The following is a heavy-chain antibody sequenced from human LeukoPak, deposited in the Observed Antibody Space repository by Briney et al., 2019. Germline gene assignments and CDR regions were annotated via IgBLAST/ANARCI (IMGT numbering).Heavy chain of an antibody. J-gene: IGHJ4*02. CDR1: GYTFTGYY. Sequence: ASVKVSCKASGYTFTGYYMHWVRQAPGQGLEWMGWINPNSGGTDYAQKFQGRVTMTRDTSISTAHTELSRLRSDDTAVYYCARSIAAAGRRVDYWGQGTLVTVSS. CDR2: INPNSGGT. V-gene: IGHV1-2*02. CDR3: ARSIAAAGRRVDY. D-gene: IGHD6-13*01.